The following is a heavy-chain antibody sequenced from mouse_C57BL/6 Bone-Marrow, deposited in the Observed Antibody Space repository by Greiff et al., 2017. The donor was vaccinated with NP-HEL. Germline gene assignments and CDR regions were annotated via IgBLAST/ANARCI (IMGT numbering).Heavy chain of an antibody. CDR3: ARSGYYGSSYYAMDY. D-gene: IGHD1-1*01. V-gene: IGHV1-61*01. J-gene: IGHJ4*01. CDR1: GYTFTSYW. CDR2: IYPSDSET. Sequence: VQLQQPGAELVRPGSSVKLSCKASGYTFTSYWMDWVKQRPGQGLEWIGNIYPSDSETHYNQKFKDKATLTVDKSSSTAYMQLSSLTSEDSAVYYCARSGYYGSSYYAMDYWGQGTSVTGSS.